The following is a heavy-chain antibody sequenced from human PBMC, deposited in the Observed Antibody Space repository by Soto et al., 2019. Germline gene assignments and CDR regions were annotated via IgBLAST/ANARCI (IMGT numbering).Heavy chain of an antibody. V-gene: IGHV3-21*01. CDR1: GFTFSTYT. J-gene: IGHJ4*02. CDR3: ARGHPYGSGSSWLFDN. D-gene: IGHD3-10*01. CDR2: ITGSSTYI. Sequence: EVQLVESGGGLVKPGGSLRLSCAASGFTFSTYTMNWVRQAPGKGLEWVSSITGSSTYIYYAGSVEGRFTISRDNAMNSLFVQMNSLRVEDTAVYYCARGHPYGSGSSWLFDNWGQGTLVTVSS.